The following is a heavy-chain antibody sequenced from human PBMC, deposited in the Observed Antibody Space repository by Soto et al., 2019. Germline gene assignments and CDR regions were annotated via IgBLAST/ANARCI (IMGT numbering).Heavy chain of an antibody. CDR1: GYTFTSYY. CDR2: INPSGGST. D-gene: IGHD3-22*01. J-gene: IGHJ3*01. CDR3: ARDTTYDSSGYYYYLGPAPSPHAFEF. V-gene: IGHV1-46*01. Sequence: EASVKVSCKASGYTFTSYYMHWVRQAPGQGLEWMGIINPSGGSTSYAQKFQGRVTMTRDTSTSTVYMELSSLRSEDTAVYYCARDTTYDSSGYYYYLGPAPSPHAFEFWGQGTTVTVSS.